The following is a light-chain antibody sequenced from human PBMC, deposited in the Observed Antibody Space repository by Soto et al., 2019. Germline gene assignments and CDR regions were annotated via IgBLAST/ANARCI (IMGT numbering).Light chain of an antibody. CDR2: WAS. J-gene: IGKJ2*01. Sequence: DIVMTQSPDSLAVSLGERATINCKSSQSVLYSSNNKNHLAWYQQRPGQPPKLLIYWASTRESGVPDRFSGSGSGTDFTLTITSLQAEDVAVYYCQQYESTPPTFGQGTKLEIK. V-gene: IGKV4-1*01. CDR1: QSVLYSSNNKNH. CDR3: QQYESTPPT.